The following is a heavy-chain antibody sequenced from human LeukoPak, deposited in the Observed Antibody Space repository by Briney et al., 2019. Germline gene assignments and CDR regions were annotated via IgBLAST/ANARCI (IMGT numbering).Heavy chain of an antibody. CDR1: GFTFSHYW. D-gene: IGHD5-12*01. J-gene: IGHJ4*02. V-gene: IGHV3-7*01. CDR2: IDQDGSEE. CDR3: VRDGGVSGYDLLDY. Sequence: GGSLRLSCAASGFTFSHYWMTWVRQAPGKGLEWVAQIDQDGSEEYYMDSVKARFTISRDNAKNSVFLQMNSLRAEDTAVYYCVRDGGVSGYDLLDYWGQGTLVTVSS.